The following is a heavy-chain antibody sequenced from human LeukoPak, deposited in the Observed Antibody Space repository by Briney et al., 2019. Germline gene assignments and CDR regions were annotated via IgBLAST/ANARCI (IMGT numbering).Heavy chain of an antibody. CDR3: ARDTLKGDYGALFDY. Sequence: PSETLSLTCTVSGGSISSSSYYWGWIRQPPGKGLEWIGSIYYSGSTYYNPSLKSRVTISVDTSKNQFSLKLSSVTAADTAVYYCARDTLKGDYGALFDYWGQGTLVTVSS. CDR1: GGSISSSSYY. J-gene: IGHJ4*02. CDR2: IYYSGST. D-gene: IGHD4-17*01. V-gene: IGHV4-39*07.